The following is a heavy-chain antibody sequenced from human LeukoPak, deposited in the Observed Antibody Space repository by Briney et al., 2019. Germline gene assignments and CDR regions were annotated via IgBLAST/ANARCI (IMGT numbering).Heavy chain of an antibody. D-gene: IGHD3-10*01. CDR2: IYHSGST. V-gene: IGHV4-4*02. CDR1: GGSISSNNW. Sequence: SETLSLTCAVSGGSISSNNWWSWVRQPPGKGLEWIGEIYHSGSTNYNPSLKSRVTISVDKSKNQFSLKLSSVTAADTAVYYCARDRPRYYGSGGHFDYWGQGTLVTVSS. CDR3: ARDRPRYYGSGGHFDY. J-gene: IGHJ4*02.